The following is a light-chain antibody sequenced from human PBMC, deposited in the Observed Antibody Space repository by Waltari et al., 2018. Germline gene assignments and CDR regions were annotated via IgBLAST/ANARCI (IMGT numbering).Light chain of an antibody. Sequence: QSALTQPASVSGSPGQSTTIPCTGTSSDVGTYQPASRYQQHPGKAPKLMIYAVSKRPSGVSDRFSGSKSGDMASLTISGLQPEDEAEYFCSSYAGSSKGVFGGGTKVTVL. J-gene: IGLJ2*01. CDR2: AVS. CDR3: SSYAGSSKGV. V-gene: IGLV2-23*02. CDR1: SSDVGTYQP.